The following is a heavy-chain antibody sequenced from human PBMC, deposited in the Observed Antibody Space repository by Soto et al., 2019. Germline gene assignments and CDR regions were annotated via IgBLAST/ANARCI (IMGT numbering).Heavy chain of an antibody. CDR2: ISAANGNT. J-gene: IGHJ4*02. D-gene: IGHD4-4*01. Sequence: EASVKVSCKASGYTFTDYGFSCVRHAPGQGLEWMGWISAANGNTNYAQKFQGRVIMTTDTSTRTDYMELRSLGSDDTALYFCARSGAELTTHFDNWGVGTQVTVS. CDR1: GYTFTDYG. V-gene: IGHV1-18*01. CDR3: ARSGAELTTHFDN.